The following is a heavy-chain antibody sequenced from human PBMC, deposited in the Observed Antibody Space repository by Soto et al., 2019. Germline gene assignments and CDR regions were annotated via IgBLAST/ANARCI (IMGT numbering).Heavy chain of an antibody. CDR3: ARAGAIWTPYEDGMDV. V-gene: IGHV1-69*06. D-gene: IGHD3-9*01. CDR1: GGTFSSYS. J-gene: IGHJ6*02. Sequence: QVQLVQSGAEVKKPGSSVKVSCKASGGTFSSYSITWVRQAPGQGLEWMGGIISVFGTPKYAQKLQGRVTITADRSTSTAYMELSSLRSEDTAVYYCARAGAIWTPYEDGMDVWGQGTTVTVSS. CDR2: IISVFGTP.